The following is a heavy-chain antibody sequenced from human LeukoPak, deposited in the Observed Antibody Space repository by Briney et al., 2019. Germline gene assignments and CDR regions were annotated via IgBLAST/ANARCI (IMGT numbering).Heavy chain of an antibody. V-gene: IGHV1-24*01. CDR3: TGGTFYRLLDY. J-gene: IGHJ4*02. CDR2: FDPGNGET. Sequence: GASVKVSCKVSGYSLTELSMHWVRQAPGKGLEWMGGFDPGNGETIFTKNFQGRVTMTDDTSTDTAHMELSSLRSEDTAVYYCTGGTFYRLLDYWGQGTLVTVSS. CDR1: GYSLTELS. D-gene: IGHD2/OR15-2a*01.